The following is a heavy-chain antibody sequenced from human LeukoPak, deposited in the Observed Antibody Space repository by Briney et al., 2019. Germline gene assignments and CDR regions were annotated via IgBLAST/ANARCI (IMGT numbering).Heavy chain of an antibody. J-gene: IGHJ4*02. D-gene: IGHD5-12*01. CDR2: IGHDGSGA. CDR1: GFPFNNYW. V-gene: IGHV3-74*01. Sequence: GGSLRLSCAASGFPFNNYWMHWVRQSPGKGLICVARIGHDGSGAGYADSVKGRFTISRDNAESTLYLQMSSLRAEDTAVYYCARYQQTGYESDYWGQGTLVTVSS. CDR3: ARYQQTGYESDY.